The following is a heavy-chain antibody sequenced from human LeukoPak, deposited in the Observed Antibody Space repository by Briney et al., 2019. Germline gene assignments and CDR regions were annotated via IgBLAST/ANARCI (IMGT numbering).Heavy chain of an antibody. CDR3: ARADSWNYLPLDC. D-gene: IGHD1-7*01. CDR2: IYTSGST. V-gene: IGHV4-4*07. CDR1: GGSISSYY. J-gene: IGHJ4*02. Sequence: SETLSLTCTVSGGSISSYYWSRIRQPAGKGLEWIGHIYTSGSTKYNPSLKSRITMSVDTSKNQFSLKLSSVTAADTAVYYCARADSWNYLPLDCWGQGTLVTVSS.